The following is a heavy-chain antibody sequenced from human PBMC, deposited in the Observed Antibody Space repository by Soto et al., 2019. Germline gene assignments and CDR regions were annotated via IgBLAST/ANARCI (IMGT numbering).Heavy chain of an antibody. D-gene: IGHD3-3*01. Sequence: QVELVEAGGGVVQPGRSLRLSCAASGFTLSTYGMHWVRQAPGKGLEWVAAMSYDGTKEYYADSVKGRFTISRDNSRNTLFLQLNSLRAEDTAVYYCARPRGFGVIINFFDYWGQGTLVTVSS. J-gene: IGHJ4*02. CDR3: ARPRGFGVIINFFDY. CDR2: MSYDGTKE. CDR1: GFTLSTYG. V-gene: IGHV3-30*03.